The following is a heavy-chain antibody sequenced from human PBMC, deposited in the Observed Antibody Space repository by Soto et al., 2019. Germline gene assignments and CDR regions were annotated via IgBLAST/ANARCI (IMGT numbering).Heavy chain of an antibody. Sequence: SETLSLTCTVSGGSISSYYCSWIRQPPGKGLEWIGYIYYSGSTNYNPSLKSRVTISVDTSKNQLSLKLSSVTAADTAVYYCGRVRRGFDYYYMDVWGKGTTDTVSS. CDR3: GRVRRGFDYYYMDV. D-gene: IGHD2-15*01. CDR1: GGSISSYY. CDR2: IYYSGST. V-gene: IGHV4-59*01. J-gene: IGHJ6*03.